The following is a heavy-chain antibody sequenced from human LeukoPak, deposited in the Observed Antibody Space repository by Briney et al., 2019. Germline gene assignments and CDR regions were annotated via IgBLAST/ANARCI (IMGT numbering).Heavy chain of an antibody. J-gene: IGHJ4*02. CDR1: GFTFSSYG. CDR2: TSGSGGST. D-gene: IGHD2-15*01. CDR3: AKNGGSQCYSHLDY. Sequence: GGSLRLSCAASGFTFSSYGMSWVRQAPGKGLEWISGTSGSGGSTYYANSVKGRFTISRDNSKNTLYLEMNSLRAEDTAVYYCAKNGGSQCYSHLDYWAGEAWSPSPQ. V-gene: IGHV3-23*01.